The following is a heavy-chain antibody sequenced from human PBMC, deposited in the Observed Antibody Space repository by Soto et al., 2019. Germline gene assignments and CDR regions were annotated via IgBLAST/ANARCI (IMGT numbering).Heavy chain of an antibody. J-gene: IGHJ6*03. CDR1: GGSISSYY. CDR3: ARDRNSGWFGNEQFYYMDV. D-gene: IGHD3-10*01. CDR2: IYYSGST. V-gene: IGHV4-59*01. Sequence: PSETLPLTCTVCGGSISSYYWGWIRQPPGKGLEWIGYIYYSGSTNYNPSLKSRVAISVDTSKNQFSLKLSSVTAADTAVYYCARDRNSGWFGNEQFYYMDVWGKGTTVTGSS.